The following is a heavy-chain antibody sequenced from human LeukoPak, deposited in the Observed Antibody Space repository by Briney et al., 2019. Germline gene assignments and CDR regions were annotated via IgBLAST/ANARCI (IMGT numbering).Heavy chain of an antibody. CDR3: ARDRSGYLSFDY. CDR2: ISSSSSYT. Sequence: PWGALRLSCAASGFTFSDYYMSWIRQAPGKGLEWVSYISSSSSYTNYADSVKGRFTISRDNAKNSLHLQMNSLRAEDTAVYYCARDRSGYLSFDYWGQGTLVTVFS. CDR1: GFTFSDYY. J-gene: IGHJ4*02. V-gene: IGHV3-11*06. D-gene: IGHD5-12*01.